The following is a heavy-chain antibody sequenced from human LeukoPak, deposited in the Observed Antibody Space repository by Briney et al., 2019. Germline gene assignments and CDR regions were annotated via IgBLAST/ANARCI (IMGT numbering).Heavy chain of an antibody. Sequence: SETLSLTCAVSGYSISSGYYWGWIRQPPGKGLEWIGSIYHSGSTYYNPSLKSRVTISVDTSKNQFSLKLSSVTAADTVVYYCARYSRYGDGNWFDPWGQGTLVTVSS. CDR3: ARYSRYGDGNWFDP. CDR1: GYSISSGYY. D-gene: IGHD4-17*01. V-gene: IGHV4-38-2*01. CDR2: IYHSGST. J-gene: IGHJ5*02.